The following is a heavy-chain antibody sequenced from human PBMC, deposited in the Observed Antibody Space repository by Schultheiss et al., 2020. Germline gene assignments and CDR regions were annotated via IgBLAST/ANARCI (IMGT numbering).Heavy chain of an antibody. Sequence: SCAASGFTFSDYYMSWIRQAPGKGLEWVSYISSSGSTIYYADSVKGRFTISRDNAKNSLYLQMNSLRAEDTAVYYCARAAGYSSSWSIAYFDYWGQGTLVTVSS. D-gene: IGHD6-13*01. V-gene: IGHV3-11*01. J-gene: IGHJ4*02. CDR3: ARAAGYSSSWSIAYFDY. CDR1: GFTFSDYY. CDR2: ISSSGSTI.